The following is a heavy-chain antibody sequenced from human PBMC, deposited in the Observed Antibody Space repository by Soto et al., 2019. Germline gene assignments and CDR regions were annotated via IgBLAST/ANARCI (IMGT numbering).Heavy chain of an antibody. CDR2: ISGSGGST. CDR1: GFTFSSYA. CDR3: AKEFRDQYGDYNYFDY. D-gene: IGHD4-17*01. J-gene: IGHJ4*02. Sequence: EVQLLESGGGLVQPGGSLRLSCAASGFTFSSYAMSWVRQAPGKGLEWVSAISGSGGSTYYADSVKGRFTISRDNCKNTLYLEMNSLRAEDTDVYYCAKEFRDQYGDYNYFDYWGQGTLVTVSS. V-gene: IGHV3-23*01.